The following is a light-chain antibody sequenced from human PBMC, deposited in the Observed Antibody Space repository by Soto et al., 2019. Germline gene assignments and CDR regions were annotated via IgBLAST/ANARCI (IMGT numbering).Light chain of an antibody. J-gene: IGKJ5*01. CDR1: YDISNS. V-gene: IGKV1-9*01. Sequence: DIQLTQSPSFLSASVEDRVTISCRASYDISNSLAWYQQEPGKPPKLLIYDSSTLQPGIPSRFSGSGSGRKFTLTISGLQFGDFATYFCQQFSHYPYTFGQGTRLEIK. CDR2: DSS. CDR3: QQFSHYPYT.